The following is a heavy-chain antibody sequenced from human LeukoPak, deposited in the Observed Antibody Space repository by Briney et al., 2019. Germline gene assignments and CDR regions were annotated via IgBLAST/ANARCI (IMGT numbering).Heavy chain of an antibody. V-gene: IGHV4-34*01. Sequence: SETLSLTCAVYGGSFSSYYWSWIRQPPGKGLEWIGEINHSGSTNYNPSLKSRVTISVDTSKNQFSLNLSSVTAADTAVYYCARYSRYYYGSGSSNWFDPWGQGTLVTVSS. CDR1: GGSFSSYY. D-gene: IGHD3-10*01. CDR2: INHSGST. CDR3: ARYSRYYYGSGSSNWFDP. J-gene: IGHJ5*02.